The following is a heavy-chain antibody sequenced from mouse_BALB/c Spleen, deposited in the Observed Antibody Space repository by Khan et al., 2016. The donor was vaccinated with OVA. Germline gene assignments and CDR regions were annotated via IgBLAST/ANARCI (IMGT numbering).Heavy chain of an antibody. D-gene: IGHD2-5*01. CDR1: GYTFTNAG. V-gene: IGHV9-4*02. J-gene: IGHJ4*01. CDR3: AGGGAAYNRNVGGAMDY. Sequence: QIQLVQSGPELKKPGETVRISCKASGYTFTNAGMQWVQKMPGKGLKWIGWINTHSGVPKYAEDFKGRFAFSLETSASTVYLQITNLKNEDTATYFCAGGGAAYNRNVGGAMDYWGQGTSVTVSS. CDR2: INTHSGVP.